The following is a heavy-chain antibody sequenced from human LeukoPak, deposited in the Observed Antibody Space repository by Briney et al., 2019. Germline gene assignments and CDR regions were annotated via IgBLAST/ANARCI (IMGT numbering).Heavy chain of an antibody. CDR1: GYSFTGYW. CDR2: IYPGDSDT. Sequence: GESLKISCKGSGYSFTGYWIGWVRQMPGKGLEWVGLIYPGDSDTRYNPSFQGQVTISADKSISTAYLQWSSLKASDTAIYYCARRGTMIRGVMWGQGTLVTVSS. D-gene: IGHD3-10*01. V-gene: IGHV5-51*01. J-gene: IGHJ4*02. CDR3: ARRGTMIRGVM.